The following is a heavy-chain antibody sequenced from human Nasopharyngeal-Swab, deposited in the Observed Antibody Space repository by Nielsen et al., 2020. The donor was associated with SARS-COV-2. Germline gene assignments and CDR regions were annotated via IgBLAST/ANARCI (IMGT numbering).Heavy chain of an antibody. V-gene: IGHV3-21*01. J-gene: IGHJ4*02. Sequence: GGSLRLSCAASGFTFSSYSINWVRQAPGKGLEWVSSISSTGSYIYYADSVKGRFTISRDNAKNSLYLQMNSLRAEDTAVYYCARSDCTSTSCYAGLDYWGQGTLVTVSS. CDR2: ISSTGSYI. CDR1: GFTFSSYS. CDR3: ARSDCTSTSCYAGLDY. D-gene: IGHD2-2*01.